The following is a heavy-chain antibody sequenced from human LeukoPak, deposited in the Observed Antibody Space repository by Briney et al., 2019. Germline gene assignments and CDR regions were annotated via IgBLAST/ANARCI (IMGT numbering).Heavy chain of an antibody. CDR3: AKVRWGSDNALDS. D-gene: IGHD3-16*01. CDR2: IYSGGTT. V-gene: IGHV3-53*05. CDR1: GFTVSGNY. J-gene: IGHJ4*02. Sequence: GGSLRLSCAVSGFTVSGNYMSWVRQAPGKGLEWVSLIYSGGTTYYADSVKGRFTISRDNSMNTLYLQMNSLRAEDTAVYYCAKVRWGSDNALDSWGQGTLVTVSS.